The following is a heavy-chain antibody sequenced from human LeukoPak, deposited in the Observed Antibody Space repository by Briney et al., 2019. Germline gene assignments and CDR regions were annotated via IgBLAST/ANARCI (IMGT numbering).Heavy chain of an antibody. CDR3: VRGSGWVDF. CDR1: GSLFSNNW. CDR2: INPSDSHT. J-gene: IGHJ4*02. Sequence: GESLKISCKGSGSLFSNNWITWVRQLPGKGLEWMGKINPSDSHTNYGPSFQGHVSISAEKSINTVYLQWSSLKASDTAMYYCVRGSGWVDFWGQGTLVIVSS. V-gene: IGHV5-10-1*01. D-gene: IGHD6-19*01.